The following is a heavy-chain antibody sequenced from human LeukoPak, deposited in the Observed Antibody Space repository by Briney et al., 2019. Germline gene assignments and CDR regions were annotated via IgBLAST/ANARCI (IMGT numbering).Heavy chain of an antibody. J-gene: IGHJ4*02. CDR3: ARANFLTGPNY. Sequence: SETLSLTCTVSGGSISSDGYYWSWIRQHPGKGLEWIGYIYYSGSTYYNPSLKSRVTISVDTSKNQFSLNLDSVTAADTAVYYCARANFLTGPNYGGQGTLVTVPP. CDR2: IYYSGST. CDR1: GGSISSDGYY. D-gene: IGHD3/OR15-3a*01. V-gene: IGHV4-31*03.